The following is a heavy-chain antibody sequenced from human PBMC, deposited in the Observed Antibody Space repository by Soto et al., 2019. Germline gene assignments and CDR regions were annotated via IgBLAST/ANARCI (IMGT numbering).Heavy chain of an antibody. CDR1: GFTFSSYG. D-gene: IGHD1-26*01. Sequence: QVQLVESGGGVVQPGRYLRLSCAASGFTFSSYGMHWVRQAPGKGLEWVAVIWYDGSNKYYADSVKGRFTISRDNSKNTLYLHMNRLRAEDTAVYYCARGPRSFFDYWGKGTLVTVSS. V-gene: IGHV3-33*01. CDR3: ARGPRSFFDY. CDR2: IWYDGSNK. J-gene: IGHJ4*02.